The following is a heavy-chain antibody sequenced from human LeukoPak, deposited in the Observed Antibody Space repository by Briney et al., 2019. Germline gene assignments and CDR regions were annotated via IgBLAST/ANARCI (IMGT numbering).Heavy chain of an antibody. Sequence: ASLKVSCKASGYTFTAYYMHWVRQAPGQGLEWMGWINPNSGGTNYAQKFQGRVTMTRGTSISTAYMELSRLRSDDTAVYYCAREPIVGATWGYFDYWGQGTLVTVSS. V-gene: IGHV1-2*02. CDR1: GYTFTAYY. J-gene: IGHJ4*02. CDR3: AREPIVGATWGYFDY. CDR2: INPNSGGT. D-gene: IGHD1-26*01.